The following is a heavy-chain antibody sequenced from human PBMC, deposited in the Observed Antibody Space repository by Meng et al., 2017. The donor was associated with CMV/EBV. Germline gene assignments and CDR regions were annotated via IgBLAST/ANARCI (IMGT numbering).Heavy chain of an antibody. V-gene: IGHV1-69*05. CDR2: IIPIFGTA. J-gene: IGHJ6*02. CDR1: GGTFSSYA. CDR3: ARAQVVVVPAGIHYYYYGMDV. D-gene: IGHD2-2*01. Sequence: SVKVSCKASGGTFSSYAISWVRQAPGQGLEWMGGIIPIFGTANYAQKFQGRVTITTDESTSTAYMELSSLRSEDTAVYYCARAQVVVVPAGIHYYYYGMDVWGQGTTVTVSS.